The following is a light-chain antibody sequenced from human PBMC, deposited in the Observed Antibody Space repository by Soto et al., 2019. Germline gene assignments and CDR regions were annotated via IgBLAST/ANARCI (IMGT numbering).Light chain of an antibody. J-gene: IGLJ1*01. V-gene: IGLV2-14*01. CDR2: DVS. Sequence: QSALTQPASVSGSPGQSITISCTGTSSDVGGYNYVSWYQQHPGKAPKLMIYDVSNRPSGVSNRFSGSKSGNTASLTISGLQADDEADYYCSSYTSSSPYVFRTGTKVTVL. CDR1: SSDVGGYNY. CDR3: SSYTSSSPYV.